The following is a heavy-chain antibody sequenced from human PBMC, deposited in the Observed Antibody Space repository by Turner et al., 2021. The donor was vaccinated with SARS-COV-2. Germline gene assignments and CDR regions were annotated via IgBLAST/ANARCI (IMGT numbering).Heavy chain of an antibody. J-gene: IGHJ3*02. D-gene: IGHD1-26*01. CDR1: GYTFTDYY. CDR2: INPSSGGT. Sequence: QVHLVQSGAEVKRPGASVKVSCQASGYTFTDYYVHCIRQAPGQSLECMGWINPSSGGTDYAQKFQGRVTMTRDTSISTAYMELSRLRSDDTAVYYCARPLSVDDAFDIWGQGTMVTVSS. CDR3: ARPLSVDDAFDI. V-gene: IGHV1-2*02.